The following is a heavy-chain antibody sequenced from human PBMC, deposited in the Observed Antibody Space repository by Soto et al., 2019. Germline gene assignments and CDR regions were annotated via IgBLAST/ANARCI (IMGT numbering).Heavy chain of an antibody. CDR2: IYHSGST. Sequence: PSETLSLTCAVSGGSISSGGYSWSWIRQPPGKGLEWIGYIYHSGSTYYNPSLKSRVTISVDRSKNQFSLKLSSVTAADTAVYYWARVRKVPFPGTTFLEGRLWYFDLWGCGTLVTVSS. CDR3: ARVRKVPFPGTTFLEGRLWYFDL. D-gene: IGHD4-17*01. V-gene: IGHV4-30-2*01. CDR1: GGSISSGGYS. J-gene: IGHJ2*01.